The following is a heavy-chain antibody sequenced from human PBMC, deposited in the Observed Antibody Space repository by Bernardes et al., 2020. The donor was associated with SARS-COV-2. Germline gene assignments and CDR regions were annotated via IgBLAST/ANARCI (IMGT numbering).Heavy chain of an antibody. D-gene: IGHD2-15*01. J-gene: IGHJ5*02. V-gene: IGHV1-18*04. CDR3: ARDCSGASCYDGGLTYWSDP. CDR1: GYTFTSYG. Sequence: ASVKVSCKASGYTFTSYGISWVRQAPGQGLARMGWSSGHNSNTENAHKFQGRVTMTTDTSTSTPYMELRSLSSNDTAVYYCARDCSGASCYDGGLTYWSDPWCQGTRVTVSS. CDR2: SSGHNSNT.